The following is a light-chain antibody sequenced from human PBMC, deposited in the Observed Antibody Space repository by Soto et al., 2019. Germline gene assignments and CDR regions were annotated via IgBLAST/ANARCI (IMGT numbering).Light chain of an antibody. V-gene: IGKV3-20*01. Sequence: EIVLTQSPGTLSLSPGERATLSCRASQSVSSSYLAWYQQKPGQAPRLLIYAASSRATGIPDRFSGSGSGTDFTLTISRLEPEDFAVYYCQQYGSSHTFGQVTKLEIK. CDR1: QSVSSSY. CDR2: AAS. J-gene: IGKJ2*01. CDR3: QQYGSSHT.